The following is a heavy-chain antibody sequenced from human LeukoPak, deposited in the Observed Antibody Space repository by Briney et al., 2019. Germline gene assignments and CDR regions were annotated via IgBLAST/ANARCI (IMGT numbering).Heavy chain of an antibody. Sequence: QAGGSLRLSCAASGFTFSSYWMSWVRQAPGKGLEWVANIKQDGSEKYYVDSVKGRFTISRDNAKNSLYLQMNSLRAEDTAVYYCARDQYSPMVRGVIISPYYYYYMDVWGKGTTVTVSS. D-gene: IGHD3-10*01. CDR1: GFTFSSYW. CDR2: IKQDGSEK. V-gene: IGHV3-7*01. J-gene: IGHJ6*03. CDR3: ARDQYSPMVRGVIISPYYYYYMDV.